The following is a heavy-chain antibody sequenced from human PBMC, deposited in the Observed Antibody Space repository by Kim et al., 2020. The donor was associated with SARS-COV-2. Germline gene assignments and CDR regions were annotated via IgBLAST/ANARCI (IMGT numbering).Heavy chain of an antibody. Sequence: SETQSLTCTVSGGSISSYYWSWIRQPPGKGLEWIGYIYYSGSTNYNPSLKSRVTISVDTSKNQFSLKLSSVTAADTAVYYCARGVATFDYWGQGTLVTVSS. D-gene: IGHD5-12*01. CDR2: IYYSGST. V-gene: IGHV4-59*01. CDR3: ARGVATFDY. J-gene: IGHJ4*02. CDR1: GGSISSYY.